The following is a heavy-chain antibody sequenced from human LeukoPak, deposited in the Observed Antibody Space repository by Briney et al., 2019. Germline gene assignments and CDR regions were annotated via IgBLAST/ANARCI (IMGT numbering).Heavy chain of an antibody. D-gene: IGHD3-10*01. CDR1: GYSISSGYS. Sequence: KPSETLSLTCAVSGYSISSGYSWGWIRQPPGKGLGWIGSIYHSGSTYYNPSLKSRVTISVDTSKNQFSLKLSSVTAADTAVYYCARDPYYYGSGSEFDYWGQGTLVTVSS. V-gene: IGHV4-38-2*02. CDR2: IYHSGST. J-gene: IGHJ4*02. CDR3: ARDPYYYGSGSEFDY.